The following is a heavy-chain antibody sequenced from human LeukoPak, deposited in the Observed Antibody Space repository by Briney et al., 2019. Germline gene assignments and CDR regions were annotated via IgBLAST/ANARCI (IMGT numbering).Heavy chain of an antibody. CDR3: ARDSERSIAAAFDI. CDR2: IIPILGIA. Sequence: GASVEVSCKASGGTFSSYAISWVRQAPGQGLEWMGRIIPILGIANYAQKFQGRVTITADKSTSTAYMELSSLRSEDTAVYYCARDSERSIAAAFDIWGQGTMVTVSS. V-gene: IGHV1-69*04. J-gene: IGHJ3*02. CDR1: GGTFSSYA. D-gene: IGHD6-6*01.